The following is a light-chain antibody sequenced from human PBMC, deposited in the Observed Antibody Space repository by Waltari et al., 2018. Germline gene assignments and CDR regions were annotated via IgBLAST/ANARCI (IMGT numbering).Light chain of an antibody. V-gene: IGKV3-15*01. CDR1: QSVKTY. J-gene: IGKJ4*01. Sequence: VMTQSPGTLSLSPGERATLSCRASQSVKTYLAWYQQKSGQAPTLLINEASKRATGVPARFTGSGSGTEFTLTISSLQSEDFAVYYCQQYNKWPLTFGGGTTVEI. CDR3: QQYNKWPLT. CDR2: EAS.